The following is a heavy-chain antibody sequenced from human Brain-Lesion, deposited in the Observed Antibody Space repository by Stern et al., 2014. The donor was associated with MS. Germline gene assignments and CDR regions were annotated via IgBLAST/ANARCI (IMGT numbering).Heavy chain of an antibody. V-gene: IGHV4-59*01. CDR1: GGSIINYY. D-gene: IGHD2-2*01. J-gene: IGHJ6*02. Sequence: QVQLQESGPGLVKPSETLSLPCTVSGGSIINYYWPWIRQPPGKGLEWIGYISASGRVASNPSLKSRLTMSVDTSTNQFSLRLSSVTAADTAVYFCARGDIVVVPAARSFGSDYYYPGLDVWGQGTTISVS. CDR2: ISASGRV. CDR3: ARGDIVVVPAARSFGSDYYYPGLDV.